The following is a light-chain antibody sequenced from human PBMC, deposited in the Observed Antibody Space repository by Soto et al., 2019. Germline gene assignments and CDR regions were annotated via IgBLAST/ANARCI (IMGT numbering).Light chain of an antibody. J-gene: IGLJ1*01. CDR1: SSDVGGYNY. CDR3: SSFAGTNSFV. CDR2: EVT. V-gene: IGLV2-11*01. Sequence: QSALTQPRSVSGSPGQSVTISCTGTSSDVGGYNYVSWYQQHPGKAPKLMIYEVTRRPSGVPDRIFGSKSYTTASLTVSGLQAEDEADYYCSSFAGTNSFVFGTGTKVTVL.